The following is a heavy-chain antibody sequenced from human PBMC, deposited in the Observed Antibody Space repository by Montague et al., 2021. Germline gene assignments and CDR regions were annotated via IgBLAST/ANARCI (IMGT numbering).Heavy chain of an antibody. CDR3: ARGLFGTVNGQYSGGWYYFDK. V-gene: IGHV4-34*01. J-gene: IGHJ4*02. D-gene: IGHD6-19*01. Sequence: SETLSLTCGLSGGSLSGYYWAWIRQTPGKGLEWIGNINHSGSAKXNPSLENRVSISVGTSNNQFFLDLTSVTAADTAMYFCARGLFGTVNGQYSGGWYYFDKWGQGTMVTVSS. CDR1: GGSLSGYY. CDR2: INHSGSA.